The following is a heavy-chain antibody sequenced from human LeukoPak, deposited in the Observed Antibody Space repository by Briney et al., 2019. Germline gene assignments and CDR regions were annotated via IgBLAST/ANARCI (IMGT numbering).Heavy chain of an antibody. CDR3: ARSGSYYFDY. D-gene: IGHD1-26*01. CDR2: ISSSSSTI. J-gene: IGHJ4*02. V-gene: IGHV3-48*02. Sequence: GGSLRLSCAASGFTFSSYSMNWVRQAPGKGLEWVSYISSSSSTIYYADSVKGRFTISRDNAKNSLYLQMNGLRDEDTAVYYCARSGSYYFDYWGQGTLVTVSS. CDR1: GFTFSSYS.